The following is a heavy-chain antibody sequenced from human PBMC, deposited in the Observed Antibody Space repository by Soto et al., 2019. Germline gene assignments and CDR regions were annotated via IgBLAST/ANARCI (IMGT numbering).Heavy chain of an antibody. J-gene: IGHJ4*02. D-gene: IGHD7-27*01. V-gene: IGHV3-23*01. CDR3: AKAWGIDY. CDR2: ISGSGSST. Sequence: EVQLLESGGGLVEPGGSRRLSCAASGFTFSSYTMSWVRQAPGKGLEWVSTISGSGSSTYSADSVKGRFTISRDNSKNTVYLQMNSLRVEDTDIYYCAKAWGIDYWGQGTLVTVFS. CDR1: GFTFSSYT.